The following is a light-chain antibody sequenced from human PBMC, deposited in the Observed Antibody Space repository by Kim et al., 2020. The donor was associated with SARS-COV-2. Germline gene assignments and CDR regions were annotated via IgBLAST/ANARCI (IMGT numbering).Light chain of an antibody. CDR3: QQYSMSYT. V-gene: IGKV1-5*03. CDR2: KAS. J-gene: IGKJ2*01. Sequence: RSATLGDRDTITCRASQNINTWLAWYQQKPGNAPKLLIYKASSLQSGVPSRFSGSGSGTEFTLTISGLQPDDFATYYCQQYSMSYTFGQGTKLEI. CDR1: QNINTW.